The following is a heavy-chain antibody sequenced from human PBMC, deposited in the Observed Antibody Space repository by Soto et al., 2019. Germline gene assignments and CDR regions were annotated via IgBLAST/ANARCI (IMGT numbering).Heavy chain of an antibody. D-gene: IGHD7-27*01. CDR3: TKSNWGDAFDI. V-gene: IGHV4-34*01. CDR1: GGSFSGYY. Sequence: PSETLCLTCAVYGGSFSGYYWSWIRQPPGKGLEWIGEINHSGSTNYNPSLKSRVTISVDTSKNQFSLKLSSVTAADTAVYYCTKSNWGDAFDIWGQGTMVT. J-gene: IGHJ3*02. CDR2: INHSGST.